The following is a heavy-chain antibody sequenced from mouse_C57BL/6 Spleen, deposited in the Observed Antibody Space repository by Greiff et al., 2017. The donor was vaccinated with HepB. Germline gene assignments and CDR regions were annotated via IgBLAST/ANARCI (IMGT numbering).Heavy chain of an antibody. CDR2: INSDGGST. CDR3: ARQDWDWGFAY. V-gene: IGHV5-2*01. J-gene: IGHJ3*01. D-gene: IGHD4-1*01. CDR1: EYEFPSHD. Sequence: EVQLVESGGGLVQPGESLKLSCESNEYEFPSHDMSWVRQTPEKRLELVAAINSDGGSTYYPDTMERRFIISRDNTKKTLYLQMSSPRSEDTALYDCARQDWDWGFAYWGQGTRVSVSA.